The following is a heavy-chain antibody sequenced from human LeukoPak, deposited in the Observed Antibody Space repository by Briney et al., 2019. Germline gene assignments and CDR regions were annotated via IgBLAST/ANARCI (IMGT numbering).Heavy chain of an antibody. J-gene: IGHJ4*02. V-gene: IGHV1-2*02. CDR3: ARGDRVEGYCSGGSCYGFDY. CDR1: GYTFTGYY. CDR2: INPNSGGT. D-gene: IGHD2-15*01. Sequence: ASVKVSCKASGYTFTGYYMHWVRQAPGQGLEWMGWINPNSGGTNYAQKFQGRVTMTRDTSISTAYMELGRLRSDDTAVYYCARGDRVEGYCSGGSCYGFDYWGQGTLVTVSS.